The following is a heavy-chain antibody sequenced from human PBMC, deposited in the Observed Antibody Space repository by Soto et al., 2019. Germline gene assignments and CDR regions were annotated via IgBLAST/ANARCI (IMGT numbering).Heavy chain of an antibody. CDR1: GFTFSSYG. CDR2: IWYDGSNK. J-gene: IGHJ6*02. D-gene: IGHD5-18*01. V-gene: IGHV3-33*01. Sequence: PGGSLRLSCAASGFTFSSYGMHWVRQAPGKGLEWVAVIWYDGSNKYYADSVKGRFTISRDKSKNTLYLQMNSLRAEDTAVYYCARGFPLRSYGSYYGMDVWGQGTTVTVSS. CDR3: ARGFPLRSYGSYYGMDV.